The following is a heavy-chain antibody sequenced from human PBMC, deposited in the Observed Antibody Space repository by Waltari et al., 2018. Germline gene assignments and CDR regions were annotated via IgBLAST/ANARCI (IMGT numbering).Heavy chain of an antibody. J-gene: IGHJ5*02. CDR1: GGTFSSYA. V-gene: IGHV1-69*13. D-gene: IGHD2-15*01. Sequence: QVQLVQSGAEVKKPGSSVKVSCKASGGTFSSYAISWVRQAPGQGLEWMGRIIPSFGTANYAQKFQGRVTITADKSTSTAYMELSSLRSEDTAVYYCARSRSANRPNWFDPWGQGTLVTVSS. CDR2: IIPSFGTA. CDR3: ARSRSANRPNWFDP.